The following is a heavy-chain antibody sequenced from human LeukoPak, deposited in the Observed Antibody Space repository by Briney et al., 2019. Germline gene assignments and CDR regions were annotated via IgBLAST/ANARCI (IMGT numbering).Heavy chain of an antibody. CDR2: ISYDGSNK. J-gene: IGHJ3*02. Sequence: PGRSLRLSGAASGFTFSSYAMHWVRQAPGKGLEWVAVISYDGSNKYYADSVKGRLTISRDNSKNTLYLQMNSLRAEDTAVYYCARQTAAGAFDIWGQGTMVTVSS. D-gene: IGHD6-13*01. V-gene: IGHV3-30*04. CDR3: ARQTAAGAFDI. CDR1: GFTFSSYA.